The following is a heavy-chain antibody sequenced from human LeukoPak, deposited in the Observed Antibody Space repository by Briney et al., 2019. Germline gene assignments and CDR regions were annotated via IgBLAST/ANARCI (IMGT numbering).Heavy chain of an antibody. Sequence: GASVKVSCKASGYTFTSYGVSWVRQAPGQGLEWMGWSSAYNGNTNYAQKLQGRVTMTTDTSTSTAYMELRSLRSDDTAVYYCARFGSSGIHRGFWFDPWGQGTLVTVSS. CDR3: ARFGSSGIHRGFWFDP. CDR1: GYTFTSYG. J-gene: IGHJ5*02. V-gene: IGHV1-18*01. CDR2: SSAYNGNT. D-gene: IGHD6-19*01.